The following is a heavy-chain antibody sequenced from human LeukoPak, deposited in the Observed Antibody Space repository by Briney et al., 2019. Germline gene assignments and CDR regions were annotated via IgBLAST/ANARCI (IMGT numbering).Heavy chain of an antibody. CDR3: PTVFFGFGGWYNSCFQH. D-gene: IGHD6-19*01. Sequence: GASVKVSCKVSGYTLTELSMHWVRQAPGKGLEWMGGFDPEDGETIYAQKFQGRVTMTEDTSTDTAYMELSSLRSEDTAVYYCPTVFFGFGGWYNSCFQHWARAPWSPSPQ. V-gene: IGHV1-24*01. CDR1: GYTLTELS. J-gene: IGHJ1*01. CDR2: FDPEDGET.